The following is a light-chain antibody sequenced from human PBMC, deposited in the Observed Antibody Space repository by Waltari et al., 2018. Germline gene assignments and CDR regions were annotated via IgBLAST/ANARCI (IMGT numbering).Light chain of an antibody. CDR2: GAS. V-gene: IGKV3-20*01. Sequence: EIVLTQSPGTLSLSPGDRATLSCRPSQSVGRSLAWYQQKRGQAPGLLVYGASSVATGIPDRFSGSGSGTDFSLTISRLEPEDFAVYYCQHYVTLPVTFGQGTKVEIK. J-gene: IGKJ1*01. CDR3: QHYVTLPVT. CDR1: QSVGRS.